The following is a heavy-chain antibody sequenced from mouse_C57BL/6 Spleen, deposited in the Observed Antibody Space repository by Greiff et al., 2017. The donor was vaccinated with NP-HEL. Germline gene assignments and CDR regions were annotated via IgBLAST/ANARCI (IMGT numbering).Heavy chain of an antibody. Sequence: QVQLQQSGAELVRPGTSVKLSCKASGYTFTSYWMHWVKQRPGQGLEWIGVIDPSDSYTNYNQKFKGKATLTVDTSSSTAYMQLSSLTSEDSAVYYCARSTSTYYSNYMDYWGQGTTLTVSS. CDR1: GYTFTSYW. CDR3: ARSTSTYYSNYMDY. D-gene: IGHD2-5*01. CDR2: IDPSDSYT. V-gene: IGHV1-59*01. J-gene: IGHJ2*01.